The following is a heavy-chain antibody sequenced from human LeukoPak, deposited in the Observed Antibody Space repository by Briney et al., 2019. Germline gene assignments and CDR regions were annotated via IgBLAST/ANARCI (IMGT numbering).Heavy chain of an antibody. CDR3: ARHGNYYDTSQSDP. D-gene: IGHD3-22*01. V-gene: IGHV4-61*02. Sequence: SETLSLTCTVSGGSISSGSYYWSWIRQPAGKGLEWIGRIYTSGSTNYNPSLKCRVTVSVDTSKNQFSLKLSSVTAADTAVYYCARHGNYYDTSQSDPWGQGTLVTVSS. J-gene: IGHJ5*02. CDR2: IYTSGST. CDR1: GGSISSGSYY.